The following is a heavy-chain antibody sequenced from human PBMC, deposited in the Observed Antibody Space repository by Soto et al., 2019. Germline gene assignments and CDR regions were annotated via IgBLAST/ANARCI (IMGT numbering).Heavy chain of an antibody. D-gene: IGHD3-22*01. CDR1: GFTFSSYG. CDR2: ISYDGINK. Sequence: QVQLVESGGGVVQPGGSLRLSCAASGFTFSSYGMHWVRQPPGRGLEWVAVISYDGINKYYADSVKGRFTISRDDSKNTLYLQMNSLRAEDTALYYCAKPDGSGYYGQPSFQNWGQGTLVTVSS. V-gene: IGHV3-30*18. J-gene: IGHJ1*01. CDR3: AKPDGSGYYGQPSFQN.